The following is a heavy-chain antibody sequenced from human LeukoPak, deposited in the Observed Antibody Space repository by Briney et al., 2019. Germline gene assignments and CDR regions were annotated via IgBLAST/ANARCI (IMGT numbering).Heavy chain of an antibody. Sequence: MLGESLKISCKGSGYSFTSYWIGWVRQMPGKGLEWMGIIYPGDSDTRYSPSFQGQVTISADKSISTAYLQWSSLKASDTAMYYCAAHVFGYFDWLPPVHWGQGTLVTVSS. V-gene: IGHV5-51*01. CDR2: IYPGDSDT. D-gene: IGHD3-9*01. J-gene: IGHJ4*02. CDR1: GYSFTSYW. CDR3: AAHVFGYFDWLPPVH.